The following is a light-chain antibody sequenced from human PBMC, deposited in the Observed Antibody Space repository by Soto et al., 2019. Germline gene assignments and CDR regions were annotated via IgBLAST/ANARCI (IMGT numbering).Light chain of an antibody. Sequence: QSALTQPASVSGSPGQSITISCTGTSSDVGSYNLVSWYQQHPGKAPKLMIYEGSKRPSGVSNRFSGSKSGNTASLTISGLQAEDEADYYCCSYAARAVFGGGTKVTVL. J-gene: IGLJ2*01. CDR1: SSDVGSYNL. CDR2: EGS. V-gene: IGLV2-23*01. CDR3: CSYAARAV.